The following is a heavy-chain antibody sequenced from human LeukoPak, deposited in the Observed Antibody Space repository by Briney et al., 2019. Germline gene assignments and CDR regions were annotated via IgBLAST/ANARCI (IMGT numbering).Heavy chain of an antibody. D-gene: IGHD3-3*01. J-gene: IGHJ6*03. CDR3: ARGYDFWSGYSPVHYMDV. V-gene: IGHV3-64*01. CDR2: ISSNGGST. CDR1: GFTFSNYA. Sequence: GGSLRLSCAASGFTFSNYAMHWVRQAPGKGLEYVSAISSNGGSTYYANSVKGRFTISRDNAKNSLYLQMNSLRAEDTAVYYCARGYDFWSGYSPVHYMDVWGKGTTVTVSS.